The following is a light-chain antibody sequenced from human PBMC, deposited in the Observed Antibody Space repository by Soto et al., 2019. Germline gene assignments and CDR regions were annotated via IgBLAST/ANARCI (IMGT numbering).Light chain of an antibody. CDR3: HQYYSTPRT. J-gene: IGKJ1*01. CDR2: WAS. CDR1: QTFLDISNNKDY. Sequence: DIVMTQSPDSLAVSLGERATINCKSSQTFLDISNNKDYLTWYQQKPGQPPNLLIYWASTREFGVPDRFSGSGSGTDFTLTISSLQAEDVAVYYCHQYYSTPRTFGHGTKVDIK. V-gene: IGKV4-1*01.